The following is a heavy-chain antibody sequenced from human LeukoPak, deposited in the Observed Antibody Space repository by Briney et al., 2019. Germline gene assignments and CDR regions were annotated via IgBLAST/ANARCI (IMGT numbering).Heavy chain of an antibody. D-gene: IGHD3-22*01. CDR3: ARGPYYYDSSGWGY. Sequence: PGGSLRLSCAASGFIFTDYAMHWVRQPPGKGLEWVALVSYDGRNENYADSVKGRFTISRDTSKSTLYLQMNSLRGEDTAVYYCARGPYYYDSSGWGYWGQGTLVTVSS. J-gene: IGHJ4*02. V-gene: IGHV3-30*04. CDR1: GFIFTDYA. CDR2: VSYDGRNE.